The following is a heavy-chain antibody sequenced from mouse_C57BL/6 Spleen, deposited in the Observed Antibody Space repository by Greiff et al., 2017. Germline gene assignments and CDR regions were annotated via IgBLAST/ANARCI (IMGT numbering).Heavy chain of an antibody. D-gene: IGHD4-1*01. V-gene: IGHV1-15*01. Sequence: QVHVKQSGAELVRPGASVTLSCKASGYTFTDYEMHWVKQTPVHGLEWIGAIDPETGGTAYNQKFKGKAILTADKSSSTDYMELRSLTSEDSAVYYCTRETNWVGDYWGQGTTLTVSS. CDR3: TRETNWVGDY. CDR2: IDPETGGT. J-gene: IGHJ2*01. CDR1: GYTFTDYE.